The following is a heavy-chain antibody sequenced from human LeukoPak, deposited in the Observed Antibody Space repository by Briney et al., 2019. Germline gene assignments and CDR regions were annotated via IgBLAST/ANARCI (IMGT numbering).Heavy chain of an antibody. J-gene: IGHJ4*02. CDR1: GGTFSSYA. V-gene: IGHV1-69*05. Sequence: SVKVSCKASGGTFSSYAISWVRQAPGQGLEWMGGIIPMFGTANYAQKFQGRVTMTTDTSTSTAYMELRSLRSDDTAVYYCARDSPYSSGWYVYWGQGTLVTVSS. CDR3: ARDSPYSSGWYVY. CDR2: IIPMFGTA. D-gene: IGHD6-19*01.